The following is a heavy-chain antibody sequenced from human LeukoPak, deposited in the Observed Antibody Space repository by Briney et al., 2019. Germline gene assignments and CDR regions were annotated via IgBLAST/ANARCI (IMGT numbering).Heavy chain of an antibody. J-gene: IGHJ3*02. V-gene: IGHV3-48*03. CDR1: GFTFSSYE. CDR2: NSSSGSTI. D-gene: IGHD3-22*01. Sequence: GGSLRLSCAASGFTFSSYEMNWVRQAPGKGREWISYNSSSGSTIYNAESVKCRFTISRDNAKNSLYLQMNSLRAEDTAVYYCAREAKSRVVVITTSSSKNDAFDIWGQGTMVTVSS. CDR3: AREAKSRVVVITTSSSKNDAFDI.